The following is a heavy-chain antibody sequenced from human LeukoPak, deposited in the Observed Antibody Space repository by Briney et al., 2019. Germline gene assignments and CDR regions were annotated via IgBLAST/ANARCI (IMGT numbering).Heavy chain of an antibody. CDR2: ISSSGSTI. V-gene: IGHV3-48*03. Sequence: GGSLRLSCAASGFTFSSYEMHWVRQAPGKGLEWVSYISSSGSTIYYADSVKGRFTISRDNAKNSLYLQTNSLRAEDTAVYYCARDYGGSSPFDYWGQGTLVTVSS. CDR1: GFTFSSYE. J-gene: IGHJ4*02. D-gene: IGHD4-23*01. CDR3: ARDYGGSSPFDY.